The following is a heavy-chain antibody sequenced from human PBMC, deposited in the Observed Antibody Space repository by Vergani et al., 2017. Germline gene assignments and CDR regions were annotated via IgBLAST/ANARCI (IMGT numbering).Heavy chain of an antibody. CDR3: ARDLGIAAAGRDY. J-gene: IGHJ4*02. CDR2: ISSSSSTI. CDR1: GFTFSSYS. V-gene: IGHV3-21*01. D-gene: IGHD6-13*01. Sequence: EVQLVESGGGLVKPGGSLRLSCAASGFTFSSYSMNWVRQAPGKGLEWVSSISSSSSTIYYADSVKGRFTISRDNAKNSLYLQMNSLRAEDTAVYYCARDLGIAAAGRDYWGQGTLVTVSS.